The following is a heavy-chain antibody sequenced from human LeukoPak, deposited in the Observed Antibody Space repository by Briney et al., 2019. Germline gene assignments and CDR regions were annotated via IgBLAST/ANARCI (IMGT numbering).Heavy chain of an antibody. J-gene: IGHJ4*02. V-gene: IGHV4-59*01. CDR3: ARYNTVNRGFTALDF. Sequence: SETLSLTCSVSGGSINTYYGTWIRQPPGRGLEWSGYIDYTGTTNYNPSLKSRVPISVDTSRNQFSLKLSSVTATDTAVYYCARYNTVNRGFTALDFWGQGTLVTVSS. D-gene: IGHD3-10*01. CDR1: GGSINTYY. CDR2: IDYTGTT.